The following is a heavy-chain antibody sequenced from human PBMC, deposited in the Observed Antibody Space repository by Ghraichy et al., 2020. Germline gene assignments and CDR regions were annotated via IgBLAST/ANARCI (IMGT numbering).Heavy chain of an antibody. D-gene: IGHD2-8*01. CDR2: INHSGST. CDR3: ARIQPNNGGMDV. V-gene: IGHV4-34*01. CDR1: GGSFSGYY. J-gene: IGHJ6*02. Sequence: SETLSLTCAVYGGSFSGYYWSWIRQPPGKGLEWIGKINHSGSTYYIPSLKSRVTISVDTSKSQFSLKLSSVTAADTAVYYCARIQPNNGGMDVWCQGTTVTVPS.